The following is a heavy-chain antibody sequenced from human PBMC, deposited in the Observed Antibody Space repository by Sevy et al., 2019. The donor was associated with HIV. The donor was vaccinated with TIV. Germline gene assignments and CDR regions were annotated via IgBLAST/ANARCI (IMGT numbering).Heavy chain of an antibody. J-gene: IGHJ6*02. D-gene: IGHD3-10*01. CDR2: ISGSGGST. CDR3: AKDDFEGYYYGSGSPYYYYGMDV. Sequence: GGSLRLSCAASGFTFSSYAMSWVRQAPGKGLEWVSAISGSGGSTYYADSVKGRFTISRDNSRNTLYLQMNSLRAEDTAVYYCAKDDFEGYYYGSGSPYYYYGMDVWGQRTTVTVSS. V-gene: IGHV3-23*01. CDR1: GFTFSSYA.